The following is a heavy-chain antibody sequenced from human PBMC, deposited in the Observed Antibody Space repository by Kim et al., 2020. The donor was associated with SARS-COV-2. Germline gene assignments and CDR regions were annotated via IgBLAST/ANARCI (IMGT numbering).Heavy chain of an antibody. Sequence: ASVKVSCKASGYTFTSYGISWVRQAPGQGLEWMGWISAYNGNTNYAQKLQGRVTMTTDTSTSTAYMELRSLRSDDTAVHYCARDTFLYAAAASGGDFDYWGQGTLVTVSS. CDR3: ARDTFLYAAAASGGDFDY. J-gene: IGHJ4*02. D-gene: IGHD6-13*01. V-gene: IGHV1-18*01. CDR1: GYTFTSYG. CDR2: ISAYNGNT.